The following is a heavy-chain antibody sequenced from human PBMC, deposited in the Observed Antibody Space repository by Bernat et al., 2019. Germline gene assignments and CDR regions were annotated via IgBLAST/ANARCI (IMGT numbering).Heavy chain of an antibody. CDR2: ISSDGSTT. CDR1: GFTFSNYW. V-gene: IGHV3-74*01. D-gene: IGHD5-18*01. CDR3: AREGSDTPYNWFDP. Sequence: EVQLLESGGDLVQPGGSLTLSCAVSGFTFSNYWMHWVRQAPGKGLVWVSRISSDGSTTSYADSVKGRFTISRDNAKNTLFLQMNSLSAEDTAVYFCAREGSDTPYNWFDPWGQGTLVTVSS. J-gene: IGHJ5*02.